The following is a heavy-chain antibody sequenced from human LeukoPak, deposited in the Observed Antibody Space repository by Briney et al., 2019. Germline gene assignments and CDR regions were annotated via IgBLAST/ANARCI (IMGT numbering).Heavy chain of an antibody. D-gene: IGHD2-2*01. CDR3: ARGQIVVVPAARGYYYYGMGV. J-gene: IGHJ6*02. CDR2: INHSGST. Sequence: PSETLSLTCAVYGGSFSGYYWSWIRQPPGKGLEWIGEINHSGSTNYNPSLKSRVTISVDTSKNQFSLKLSSVTAADTAVYYCARGQIVVVPAARGYYYYGMGVWGQGTTVTVSS. V-gene: IGHV4-34*01. CDR1: GGSFSGYY.